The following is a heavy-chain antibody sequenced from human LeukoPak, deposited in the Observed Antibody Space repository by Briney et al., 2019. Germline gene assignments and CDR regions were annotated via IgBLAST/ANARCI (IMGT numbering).Heavy chain of an antibody. CDR1: GYTFTSYG. J-gene: IGHJ2*01. Sequence: ASVKVSCKASGYTFTSYGISWVRQAPGQGLEWMGWISTYNDNTVYAQKFQGRVTMTTDTSTSTAYMELRSLRSDDTAVYYCARDGGRDGYIPLWGRGTLVTVSS. CDR2: ISTYNDNT. V-gene: IGHV1-18*01. D-gene: IGHD5-24*01. CDR3: ARDGGRDGYIPL.